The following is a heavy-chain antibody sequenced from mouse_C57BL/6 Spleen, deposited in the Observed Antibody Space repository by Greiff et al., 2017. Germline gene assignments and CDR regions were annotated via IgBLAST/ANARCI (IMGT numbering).Heavy chain of an antibody. CDR3: ASYYSNYPLAY. CDR1: GYTFTSYW. Sequence: QVQLQQPGAELVKPGASVKMSCKASGYTFTSYWITWVKQRPGQGLEWIGDIYPGSGSTNYNEKFKSKATLTVDTASSTAYMQLSSLTSEDSAVYYCASYYSNYPLAYWGQGTLVTVSA. D-gene: IGHD2-5*01. CDR2: IYPGSGST. V-gene: IGHV1-55*01. J-gene: IGHJ3*01.